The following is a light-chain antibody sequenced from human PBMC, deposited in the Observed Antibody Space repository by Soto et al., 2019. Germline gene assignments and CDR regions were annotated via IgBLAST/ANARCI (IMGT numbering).Light chain of an antibody. CDR2: GAS. Sequence: EIVLTQSPGTLSLSPGESATLSCRASQSVFNNYLAWYQQKPGQPPRLLIYGASRRATGIPGRFSGSGSGKDFTLTISRVEPEDFEVYSCQQYGSPPPTFGGGTKVEIK. V-gene: IGKV3-20*01. CDR3: QQYGSPPPT. J-gene: IGKJ4*01. CDR1: QSVFNNY.